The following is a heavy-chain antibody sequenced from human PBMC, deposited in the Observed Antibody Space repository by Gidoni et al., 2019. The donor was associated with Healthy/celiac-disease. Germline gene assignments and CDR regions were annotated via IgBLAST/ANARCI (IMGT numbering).Heavy chain of an antibody. Sequence: EVQLVESGGGLVKPGGSLRLSCAASGFTFSSFSMNWVRQAPGKGLEWVSYISSSSSYIYYADSVKGRFTISRDNAKNSLYLQMNSLRAEDTAVYYCARDPHYYGSGSYYNVGYWGQGTLVTVSS. CDR1: GFTFSSFS. CDR2: ISSSSSYI. V-gene: IGHV3-21*01. D-gene: IGHD3-10*01. CDR3: ARDPHYYGSGSYYNVGY. J-gene: IGHJ4*02.